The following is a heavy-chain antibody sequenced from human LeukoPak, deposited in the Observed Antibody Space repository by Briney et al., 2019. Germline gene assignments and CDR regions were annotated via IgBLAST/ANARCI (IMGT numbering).Heavy chain of an antibody. Sequence: PGGSLRLSCAASGFTFSRYALSWVRQAPGKGLEWGSTISGSGGSTYYADSVKARFTISRDNSKNTLYLQMNRLRGEDTAVYYCAKAEPVIAIWFDWGQGTLVTVSS. CDR2: ISGSGGST. D-gene: IGHD3-10*01. CDR3: AKAEPVIAIWFD. CDR1: GFTFSRYA. J-gene: IGHJ4*02. V-gene: IGHV3-23*01.